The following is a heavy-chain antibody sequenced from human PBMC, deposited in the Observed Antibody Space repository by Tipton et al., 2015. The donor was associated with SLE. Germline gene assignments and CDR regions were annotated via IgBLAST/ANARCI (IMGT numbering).Heavy chain of an antibody. CDR3: ARGRYGDGYLNI. D-gene: IGHD5-24*01. V-gene: IGHV1-8*02. Sequence: QSGPEVKKPGASVKVSCKASGYTFTSSDINWVRQATGQGLEWMGWMNPNSGNTGYAQKFQGRVTMTRNTSVSTAYMELSSLRSEDTAVYYCARGRYGDGYLNIWGQGKMVTVSS. CDR1: GYTFTSSD. J-gene: IGHJ3*02. CDR2: MNPNSGNT.